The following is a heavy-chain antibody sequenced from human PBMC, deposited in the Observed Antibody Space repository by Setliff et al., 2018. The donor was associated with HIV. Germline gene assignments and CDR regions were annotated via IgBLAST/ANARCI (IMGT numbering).Heavy chain of an antibody. CDR3: AREGPKTYYFDY. J-gene: IGHJ4*02. CDR1: GYSFTNYY. CDR2: INPSSGDT. Sequence: ASVKVSCKASGYSFTNYYIHWVRQAPGQGLEWMGVINPSSGDTLYAQNFQGRVTVTRDTSTSTVYMELSSLRSEDTAVYYCAREGPKTYYFDYWGQGTLVTVSS. V-gene: IGHV1-46*01.